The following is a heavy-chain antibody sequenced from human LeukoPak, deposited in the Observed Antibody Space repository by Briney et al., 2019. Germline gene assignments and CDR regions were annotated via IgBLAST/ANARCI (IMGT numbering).Heavy chain of an antibody. D-gene: IGHD1-14*01. CDR1: GFTLINYA. CDR3: TGDSDLQPRNGFDM. CDR2: LSGDGART. J-gene: IGHJ3*02. Sequence: GGSLRLSCAASGFTLINYARGWVRQAPGKGLEWVSILSGDGARTYYSGSVKGRFTISRDLSKNTLYLQMISLKPEDTAVYYCTGDSDLQPRNGFDMWGQGTVATVSS. V-gene: IGHV3-23*01.